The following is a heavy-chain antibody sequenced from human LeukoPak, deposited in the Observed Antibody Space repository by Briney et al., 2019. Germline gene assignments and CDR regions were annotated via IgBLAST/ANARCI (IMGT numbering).Heavy chain of an antibody. CDR3: ARNPAYCGGDCYSGVGDY. V-gene: IGHV1-69*02. CDR2: IIPILGIA. D-gene: IGHD2-21*01. J-gene: IGHJ4*02. CDR1: GCTFSSYT. Sequence: SVKVSCKASGCTFSSYTISWVRQAPGQGLEWMGRIIPILGIANYAQKFQGRVTITADKSTSTAYMELSSLRSEDTAVYYCARNPAYCGGDCYSGVGDYWGQGTLVTVSS.